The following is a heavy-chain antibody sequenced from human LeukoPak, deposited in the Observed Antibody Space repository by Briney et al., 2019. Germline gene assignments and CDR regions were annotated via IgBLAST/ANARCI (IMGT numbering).Heavy chain of an antibody. CDR2: IGTAGDT. D-gene: IGHD6-6*01. Sequence: GGSLRLSCAASGFTFSSYDMHWVRQATGKGLEWVSAIGTAGDTYYPGSVKGRFTISRENAKNSLYLQMNSLRAGDTAVYYCARGSSSSIYYYYGMDVWGQGTTVTDSS. V-gene: IGHV3-13*01. CDR1: GFTFSSYD. CDR3: ARGSSSSIYYYYGMDV. J-gene: IGHJ6*02.